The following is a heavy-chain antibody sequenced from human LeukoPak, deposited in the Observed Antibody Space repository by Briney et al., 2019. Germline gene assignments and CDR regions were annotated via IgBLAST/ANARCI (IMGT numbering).Heavy chain of an antibody. Sequence: GGSLRLSCAASGFTFSSYSMNWVRQAPGKGLEWVSSISSSSSYIYYADSVKGRFTISRDNAKNSLYLQMNSLRAEDTAVYYCARDSGVDSYDAFDIWGQGTMVTVSS. CDR3: ARDSGVDSYDAFDI. J-gene: IGHJ3*02. CDR1: GFTFSSYS. CDR2: ISSSSSYI. D-gene: IGHD3-10*01. V-gene: IGHV3-21*01.